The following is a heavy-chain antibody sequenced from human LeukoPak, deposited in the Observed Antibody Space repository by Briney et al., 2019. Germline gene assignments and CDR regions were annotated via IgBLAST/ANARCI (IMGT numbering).Heavy chain of an antibody. CDR3: ARGADFWSGYYWKTKYYFDY. D-gene: IGHD3-3*01. J-gene: IGHJ4*02. Sequence: ASVTVSCKASGYTFTSYAMNWVRQAPGQGLEWMGWINTNTGNPTYAQGFTGWFVFSLDTSVSTAYLQISSLKAEDTAVYYCARGADFWSGYYWKTKYYFDYWGQGTLVTVSS. V-gene: IGHV7-4-1*02. CDR2: INTNTGNP. CDR1: GYTFTSYA.